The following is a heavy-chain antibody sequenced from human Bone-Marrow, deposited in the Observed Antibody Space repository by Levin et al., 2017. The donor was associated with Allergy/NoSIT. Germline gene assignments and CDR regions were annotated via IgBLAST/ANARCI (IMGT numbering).Heavy chain of an antibody. J-gene: IGHJ5*02. CDR3: ARLVGATVWFDP. CDR2: FYISGST. Sequence: PSETLSLTCSVSGGSISSYYWSWIRQPAGKGLEWIGRFYISGSTNYNPSLKSRVTMSVDTSKNQFSLKLISVTAADTAVYYCARLVGATVWFDPWGQGTLVTVSS. CDR1: GGSISSYY. D-gene: IGHD1-26*01. V-gene: IGHV4-4*07.